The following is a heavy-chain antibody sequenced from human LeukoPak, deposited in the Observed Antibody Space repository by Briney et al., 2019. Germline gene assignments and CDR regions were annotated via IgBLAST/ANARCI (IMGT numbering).Heavy chain of an antibody. CDR3: ARGRAAGKKDDFDY. D-gene: IGHD6-13*01. Sequence: ASVKVSCKASGYTFTSYDINWVRQATGQGLERMGWMNPNSGNTGYAQKFQGRVTITRNTSISTAYMELSSLRSEDTAVYYCARGRAAGKKDDFDYWGQGTLVTVSS. J-gene: IGHJ4*02. CDR2: MNPNSGNT. CDR1: GYTFTSYD. V-gene: IGHV1-8*03.